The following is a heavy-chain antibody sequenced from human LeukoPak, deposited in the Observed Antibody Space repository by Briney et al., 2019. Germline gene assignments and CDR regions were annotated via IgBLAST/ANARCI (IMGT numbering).Heavy chain of an antibody. Sequence: SETLSLTCTVSGGSIPTKNFYWGWIRQPPGKGLEWIGSVFYSGRTYYNPSLKSRVTIFVDPSKNQFSLNLRSVTAADTAVYYCARVSIAAAGIDYYYYYGMDVWGQGTTVTVSS. CDR2: VFYSGRT. CDR1: GGSIPTKNFY. V-gene: IGHV4-39*01. J-gene: IGHJ6*02. D-gene: IGHD6-13*01. CDR3: ARVSIAAAGIDYYYYYGMDV.